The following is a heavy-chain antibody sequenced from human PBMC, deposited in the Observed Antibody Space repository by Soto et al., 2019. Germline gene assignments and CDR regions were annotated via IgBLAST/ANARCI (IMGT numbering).Heavy chain of an antibody. CDR2: INPNSGGT. CDR3: VRDGYCTNGVCRHAYYFDY. Sequence: ASVKVSCKASGYTFTGYYTHWVRQAPGQGLEWMGWINPNSGGTNYAQKFQGWVTMTRDTSISTAYMELSRLRSDDTAVYYCVRDGYCTNGVCRHAYYFDYWGQGTLVTVSS. J-gene: IGHJ4*02. CDR1: GYTFTGYY. V-gene: IGHV1-2*04. D-gene: IGHD2-8*01.